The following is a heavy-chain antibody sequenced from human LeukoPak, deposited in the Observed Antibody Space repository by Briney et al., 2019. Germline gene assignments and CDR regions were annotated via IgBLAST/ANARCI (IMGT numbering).Heavy chain of an antibody. J-gene: IGHJ4*02. D-gene: IGHD2-2*01. CDR3: AREGCSSTSCWGLDY. CDR1: GFTFSSYA. Sequence: GGSLRLSCAASGFTFSSYAMHWVRQAPGKGLEYVSAISSNGGSTYYANSVKGRFTISRDNSKNTLYLQMNSLRAEDTAVYYCAREGCSSTSCWGLDYWGQGTLVTVSS. CDR2: ISSNGGST. V-gene: IGHV3-64*01.